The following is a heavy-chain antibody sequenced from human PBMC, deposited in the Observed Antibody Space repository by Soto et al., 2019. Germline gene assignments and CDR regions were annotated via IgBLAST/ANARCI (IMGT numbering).Heavy chain of an antibody. Sequence: SETLSLSCAVSGGSISSGGWSCSWIRQPPGKGLEWIGYIYESGSTYYNPSLKSRVTISVDRSKDQFSLKLSSVTAADTAVYYCDRAQYGDYGYGMDVWGQGTTVTVSS. CDR3: DRAQYGDYGYGMDV. CDR2: IYESGST. D-gene: IGHD4-17*01. CDR1: GGSISSGGWS. J-gene: IGHJ6*02. V-gene: IGHV4-30-2*01.